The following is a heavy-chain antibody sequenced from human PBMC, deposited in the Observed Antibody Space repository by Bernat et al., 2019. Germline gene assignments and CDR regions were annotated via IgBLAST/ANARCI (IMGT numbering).Heavy chain of an antibody. V-gene: IGHV3-30-3*01. CDR3: ARGGTYSFDY. Sequence: QVQLVESGGGVVQPGRSLRLSCAASGFTFSSYAMHWVRQAPGKGLEWVAVISYDGSNKYYADSVKGRFTISRDDAKNALYLQMNSLRAEDTAVYYCARGGTYSFDYWGRGTLVTVSS. CDR2: ISYDGSNK. D-gene: IGHD4-11*01. J-gene: IGHJ4*02. CDR1: GFTFSSYA.